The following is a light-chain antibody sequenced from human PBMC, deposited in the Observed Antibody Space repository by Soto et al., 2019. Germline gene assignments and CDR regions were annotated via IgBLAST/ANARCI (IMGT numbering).Light chain of an antibody. Sequence: DTQMTQSPSTLSGSVGDRVTITCRASQTISSWLAWYQQKPGKAPKLLIYKASTLKSGVPSRFSGSGSGTEFTLTISSLQPDDFATYYCQQYNTYSTFGQGTRLEIK. J-gene: IGKJ5*01. CDR1: QTISSW. CDR3: QQYNTYST. CDR2: KAS. V-gene: IGKV1-5*03.